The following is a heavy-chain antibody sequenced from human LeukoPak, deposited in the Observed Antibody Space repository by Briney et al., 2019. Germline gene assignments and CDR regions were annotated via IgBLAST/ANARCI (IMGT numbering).Heavy chain of an antibody. CDR1: GYTFTSYG. V-gene: IGHV1-18*01. D-gene: IGHD3-3*01. Sequence: SSVKVSCKASGYTFTSYGISWVRQAPGQGPEWMGWISAYNGNTNYAQKLQGRVTMTTDTSTSTAYMELRSLRSDDTAVYYCARESREYWSGYYTDLFDYWGQGTLVTVSS. J-gene: IGHJ4*02. CDR2: ISAYNGNT. CDR3: ARESREYWSGYYTDLFDY.